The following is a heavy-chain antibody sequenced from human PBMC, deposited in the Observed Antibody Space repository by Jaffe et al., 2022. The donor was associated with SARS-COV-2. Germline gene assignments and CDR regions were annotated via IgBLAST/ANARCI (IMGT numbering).Heavy chain of an antibody. CDR3: AKDIGYYDSSGYYYVDYYYGMDV. V-gene: IGHV3-9*01. CDR2: ISWNSGSI. CDR1: GFTFDDYA. J-gene: IGHJ6*02. D-gene: IGHD3-22*01. Sequence: EVQLVESGGGLVQPGRSLRLSCAASGFTFDDYAMHWVRQAPGKGLEWVSGISWNSGSIGYADSVKGRFTISRDNAKNSLYLQMNSLRAEDTALYYCAKDIGYYDSSGYYYVDYYYGMDVWGQGTTVTVSS.